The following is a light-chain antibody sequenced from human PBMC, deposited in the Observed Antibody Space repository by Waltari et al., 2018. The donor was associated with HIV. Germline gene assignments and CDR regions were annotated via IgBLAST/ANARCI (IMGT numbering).Light chain of an antibody. CDR3: LQSIQLPLT. V-gene: IGKV2D-29*02. J-gene: IGKJ4*01. CDR1: QSLLHRDGKTY. CDR2: EVS. Sequence: IVLTQTPLSLSVTPGQPASISCQSSQSLLHRDGKTYLYWYLQKPGQSPQLLINEVSNRFSGVPDRFSGGGTGTDFSLKISRVEAEDVGIYYCLQSIQLPLTFGGGTKVEIK.